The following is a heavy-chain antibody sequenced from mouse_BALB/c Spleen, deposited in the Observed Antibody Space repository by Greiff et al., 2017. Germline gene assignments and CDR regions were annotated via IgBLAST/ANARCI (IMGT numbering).Heavy chain of an antibody. CDR1: GFSLTGYG. CDR2: IWGDGST. J-gene: IGHJ3*01. CDR3: ARGGGNYLAWFAY. D-gene: IGHD2-1*01. Sequence: QVQLQQSGPGLVAPSQSLSITCTVSGFSLTGYGVNWVRQPPGKGLEWLGMIWGDGSTDYNSALKSRLSISKDNSKSQVFLKMNSLQTDDTARYYCARGGGNYLAWFAYWGQGTLVTVSA. V-gene: IGHV2-6-7*01.